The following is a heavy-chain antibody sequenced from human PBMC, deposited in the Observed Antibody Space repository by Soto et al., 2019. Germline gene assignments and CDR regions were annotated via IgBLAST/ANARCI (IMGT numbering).Heavy chain of an antibody. CDR1: GGSLDDFY. Sequence: QVQLQQGGAGLLRPSETLSLTWAFLGGSLDDFYLSWVRPSPGKGVEWVGEVSHHGGTNYRPSLASRVSISVDTSKNQFSLHLRSVTAADTGLYYCARGQLVWYGDLTPYHRDMDVWGQGTTVTVSS. V-gene: IGHV4-34*02. D-gene: IGHD3-10*01. CDR2: VSHHGGT. CDR3: ARGQLVWYGDLTPYHRDMDV. J-gene: IGHJ6*02.